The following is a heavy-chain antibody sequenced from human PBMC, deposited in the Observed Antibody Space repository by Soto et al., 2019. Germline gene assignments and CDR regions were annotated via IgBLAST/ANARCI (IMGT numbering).Heavy chain of an antibody. J-gene: IGHJ6*03. CDR2: IGTAGDT. Sequence: PGGSLRLSCAASGFTFSSYDMHWVRQATGKGLEWVSAIGTAGDTYYPGSVKGRFTISRENAKNSLYLQMSSLRSEDTAVYYCARGPVLLWFGELFYYYYMDVWGKGTTVTVSS. CDR3: ARGPVLLWFGELFYYYYMDV. V-gene: IGHV3-13*01. D-gene: IGHD3-10*01. CDR1: GFTFSSYD.